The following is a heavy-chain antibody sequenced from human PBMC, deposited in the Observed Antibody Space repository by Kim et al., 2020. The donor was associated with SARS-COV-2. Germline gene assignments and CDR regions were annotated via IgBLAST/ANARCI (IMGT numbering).Heavy chain of an antibody. D-gene: IGHD3-10*01. CDR3: AATLTWDY. J-gene: IGHJ4*02. CDR1: GFTFSNYA. Sequence: GGSLRLSCAASGFTFSNYAMHWVRQAPGKGLEWVAVISYDGSNKYYADSVKGRFTISRDNSKNTLYLQMNSLRAEDTAVYYCAATLTWDYWGQGTLVTVSS. CDR2: ISYDGSNK. V-gene: IGHV3-30-3*01.